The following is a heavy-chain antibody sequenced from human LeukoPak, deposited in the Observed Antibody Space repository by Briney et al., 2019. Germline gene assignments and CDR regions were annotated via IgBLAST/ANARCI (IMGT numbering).Heavy chain of an antibody. Sequence: GGSLRLSCAASGFTFSRYWMHWVRQAPGKGLVWVSRINTDGRTITYADSVKGRFTISRDNSKNTLYLQMNSLRAEDTAVYYCAKDRQRDTMIVVVNYPGGYYFDYWGQGTLVTVSS. J-gene: IGHJ4*02. V-gene: IGHV3-74*01. CDR1: GFTFSRYW. CDR3: AKDRQRDTMIVVVNYPGGYYFDY. CDR2: INTDGRTI. D-gene: IGHD3-22*01.